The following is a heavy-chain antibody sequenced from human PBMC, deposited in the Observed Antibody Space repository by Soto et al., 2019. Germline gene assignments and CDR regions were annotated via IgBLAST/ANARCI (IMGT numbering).Heavy chain of an antibody. D-gene: IGHD2-2*01. CDR3: ARDCVVPSAWGWFDP. J-gene: IGHJ5*02. V-gene: IGHV3-48*02. CDR1: GFTFSSYS. Sequence: EVQLVESGGGLVQPGGSLRLSCAASGFTFSSYSMNWVRQAPGKGLEWVSYISSSSSTIYYADSVKGRFTISRDNAKNSPYLQMNSLIDEDTAVYYCARDCVVPSAWGWFDPWGQGTLVTVSS. CDR2: ISSSSSTI.